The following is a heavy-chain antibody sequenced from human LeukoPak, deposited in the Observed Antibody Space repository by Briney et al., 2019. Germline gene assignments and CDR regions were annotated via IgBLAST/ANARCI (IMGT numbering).Heavy chain of an antibody. CDR3: ASLGEYDYVWGSYRFDY. V-gene: IGHV1-2*02. Sequence: GASVKVSCKASGYTFTGYYMHWVRQAPGQGLEWMGWINPNSGGTNYAQKFQGRVTMTRDTSISTAYMELSRLRSDDTAVYYCASLGEYDYVWGSYRFDYWGQGTLVTVSS. CDR1: GYTFTGYY. J-gene: IGHJ4*02. CDR2: INPNSGGT. D-gene: IGHD3-16*02.